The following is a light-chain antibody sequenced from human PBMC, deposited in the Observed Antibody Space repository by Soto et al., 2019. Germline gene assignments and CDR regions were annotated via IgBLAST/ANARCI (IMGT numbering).Light chain of an antibody. CDR3: AAWDHSMSSYI. Sequence: QSVLTQLPSASGTPEQRDTISCSGRTSNLGSNTVNCYQQLPGTAPKLLIYSNNHRPSGAPCRFSGSKSSTSASLVTGGFQSEDEADYYCAAWDHSMSSYIFGTRTKVTVL. CDR1: TSNLGSNT. CDR2: SNN. J-gene: IGLJ1*01. V-gene: IGLV1-44*01.